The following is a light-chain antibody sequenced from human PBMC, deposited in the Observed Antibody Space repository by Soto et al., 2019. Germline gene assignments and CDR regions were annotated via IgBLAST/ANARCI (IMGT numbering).Light chain of an antibody. CDR1: QNINNY. Sequence: DIQITQKKYSLSASVGDRVTIACQARQNINNYINGYQQKPGRXPXXLTYDASNLEAGVPSRFRGSGSGTDFTFTISRLQPEDIATYYCQQYENLPTFGQGTLLEI. J-gene: IGKJ5*01. CDR2: DAS. V-gene: IGKV1-33*01. CDR3: QQYENLPT.